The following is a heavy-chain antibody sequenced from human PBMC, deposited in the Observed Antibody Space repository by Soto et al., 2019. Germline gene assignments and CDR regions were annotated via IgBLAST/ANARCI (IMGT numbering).Heavy chain of an antibody. CDR1: GFTFSGYA. CDR3: ARSAANSIATGSTGNDY. V-gene: IGHV3-30-3*01. J-gene: IGHJ4*02. Sequence: GGSLRLSCAASGFTFSGYAIHWVRQAPGKGLDWVAVISYDGSNKYYADSVKGRFTISRDNSKNTLYLQMNSLRAEDTAVYYCARSAANSIATGSTGNDYWGQGTLVTVSS. D-gene: IGHD6-13*01. CDR2: ISYDGSNK.